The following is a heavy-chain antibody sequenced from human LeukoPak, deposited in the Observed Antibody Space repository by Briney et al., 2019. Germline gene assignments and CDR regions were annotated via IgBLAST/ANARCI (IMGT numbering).Heavy chain of an antibody. CDR3: ARDRGGYTYSHDY. CDR2: IYHDGST. D-gene: IGHD5-18*01. Sequence: NPSETLSLTCAVSGGSISSNNWWFWVRQSPEKGLEWIGEIYHDGSTNYNPSLKSRVTISMDKSKNQLSLKLNFVTAADTAVYYCARDRGGYTYSHDYWGQGTLVTVSS. CDR1: GGSISSNNW. V-gene: IGHV4-4*02. J-gene: IGHJ4*02.